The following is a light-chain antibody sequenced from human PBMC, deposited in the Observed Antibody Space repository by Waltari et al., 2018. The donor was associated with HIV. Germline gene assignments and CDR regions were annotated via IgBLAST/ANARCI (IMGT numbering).Light chain of an antibody. CDR2: GNS. CDR3: QSYDSSLSGSV. V-gene: IGLV1-40*01. J-gene: IGLJ2*01. CDR1: SPHIGAGSD. Sequence: QAVLPQPPPVSAAPALRVTISCTGSSPHIGAGSDVHWYQQLPGTAPKLLIYGNSNRPSGVPDRFSGSKSGTSASLAIAGLQAEDEAEYYCQSYDSSLSGSVFGGGTKLTVL.